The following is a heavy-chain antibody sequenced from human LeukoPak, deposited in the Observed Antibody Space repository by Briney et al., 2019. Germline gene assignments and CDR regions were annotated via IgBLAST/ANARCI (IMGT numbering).Heavy chain of an antibody. Sequence: GASVKVSCKASGYTFTSYGISWVRQAPGQGLEWMGWISAYNGNTNYAQKLQGRVTMTTDTSTSTAYMELRSLRSDDTAVYYCARDERDCSSTSCYNWFDPWGQGTLVTVSS. D-gene: IGHD2-2*01. J-gene: IGHJ5*02. CDR3: ARDERDCSSTSCYNWFDP. CDR2: ISAYNGNT. V-gene: IGHV1-18*01. CDR1: GYTFTSYG.